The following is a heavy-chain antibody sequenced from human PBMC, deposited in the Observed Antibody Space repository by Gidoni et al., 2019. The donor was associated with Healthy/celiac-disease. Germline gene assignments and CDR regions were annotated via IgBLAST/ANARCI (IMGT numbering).Heavy chain of an antibody. J-gene: IGHJ6*03. D-gene: IGHD6-13*01. Sequence: QVQLVQSGAEVTKPGASVKVSCQASGYTFTGYYMHWVRQAPGQGLEWMGWINPNSGGTNYAQKFQGRVTMTRDTSISTAYMELSRLRSDDTAVYYCARVYSSSWFRHYYYMDVWGKGTTVTVSS. CDR2: INPNSGGT. CDR3: ARVYSSSWFRHYYYMDV. V-gene: IGHV1-2*02. CDR1: GYTFTGYY.